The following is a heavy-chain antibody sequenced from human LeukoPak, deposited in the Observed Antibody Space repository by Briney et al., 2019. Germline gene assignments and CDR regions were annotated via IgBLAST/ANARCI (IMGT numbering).Heavy chain of an antibody. D-gene: IGHD3-10*01. J-gene: IGHJ6*02. CDR2: ITGRGGNT. Sequence: GGSLRLSCAASGFTFSSYAMSWVRQAPGKGLEWVSTITGRGGNTYYADSVKGRFPISRDNSKKTLYLQMNSLRAEDTATYYCAKALLEWFGELSSDYYYGMDVWGQGTTVTVSS. V-gene: IGHV3-23*01. CDR3: AKALLEWFGELSSDYYYGMDV. CDR1: GFTFSSYA.